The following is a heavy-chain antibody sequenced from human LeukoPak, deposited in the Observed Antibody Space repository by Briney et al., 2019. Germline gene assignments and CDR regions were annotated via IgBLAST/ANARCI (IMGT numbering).Heavy chain of an antibody. D-gene: IGHD6-13*01. Sequence: GGSLRLSCAASGFTFSSYSMNWVRQAPGKGLEWVSSISSSSYIYYADSVKGRFTISRDNAKNSLYLQMNGLRAEDTAVYYCARDLEGSSFDYWGQGTLVTVSS. CDR2: ISSSSYI. CDR1: GFTFSSYS. V-gene: IGHV3-21*01. J-gene: IGHJ4*02. CDR3: ARDLEGSSFDY.